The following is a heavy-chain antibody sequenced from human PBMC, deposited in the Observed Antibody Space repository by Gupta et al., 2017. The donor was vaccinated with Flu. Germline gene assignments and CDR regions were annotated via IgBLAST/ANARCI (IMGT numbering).Heavy chain of an antibody. CDR3: ARGGGQTYYDSSGYYPATYYFDY. Sequence: QVQLVQSGAEVKKPGASVKVSCKASGYTFTSYDINWVRQATGHGLEWMGWMNPNSGNTGYAQKFQGRVTMTRNTSISTAYMELSSLRSEDTAVYYCARGGGQTYYDSSGYYPATYYFDYWGQGTLVTVSS. CDR1: GYTFTSYD. J-gene: IGHJ4*02. CDR2: MNPNSGNT. D-gene: IGHD3-22*01. V-gene: IGHV1-8*01.